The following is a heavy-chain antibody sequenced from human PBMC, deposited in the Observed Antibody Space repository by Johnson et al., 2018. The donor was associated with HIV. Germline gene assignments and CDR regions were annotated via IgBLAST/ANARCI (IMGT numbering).Heavy chain of an antibody. CDR2: ISSNGANT. J-gene: IGHJ3*01. D-gene: IGHD3-22*01. V-gene: IGHV3-64*01. CDR1: GFTFSSYG. CDR3: AIPYYFDSGDYQ. Sequence: VQVVESGGGVVQPGRSLRLSCAASGFTFSSYGMHWVRQAPGKGLEYVSAISSNGANTFYSYSVSGRFTILRDNSKNTLYLEMGSLTTEDTAVYYCAIPYYFDSGDYQWGQGTVVTVSS.